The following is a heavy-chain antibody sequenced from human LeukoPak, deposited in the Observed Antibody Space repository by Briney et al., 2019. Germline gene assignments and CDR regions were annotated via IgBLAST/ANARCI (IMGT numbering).Heavy chain of an antibody. CDR3: ARAAAGSLYYYYYYMDV. CDR2: ISAYNGNT. V-gene: IGHV1-18*01. CDR1: GYTFTSYG. D-gene: IGHD6-13*01. J-gene: IGHJ6*03. Sequence: AASVKVSCKASGYTFTSYGISWVRQAPGQGLEWMGWISAYNGNTNYAQKLQGRVTMTTDTSTSTAYMELRSLRSDDTAVYYCARAAAGSLYYYYYYMDVWGKGTTVTVSS.